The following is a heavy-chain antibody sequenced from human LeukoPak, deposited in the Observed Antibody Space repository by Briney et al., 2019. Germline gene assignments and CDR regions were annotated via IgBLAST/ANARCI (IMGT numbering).Heavy chain of an antibody. D-gene: IGHD2-8*01. CDR1: SGSIGSSSNY. V-gene: IGHV4-39*01. CDR2: VYYSGST. Sequence: SETLSLTCTVSSGSIGSSSNYWGGIRQAPGKGLEWIGNVYYSGSTFYNPSLKSRVTISVDTSKKQFSLKLRSVTAADTAIYYCARASFNVVFGNWFDPWGQGTLVTVSS. CDR3: ARASFNVVFGNWFDP. J-gene: IGHJ5*02.